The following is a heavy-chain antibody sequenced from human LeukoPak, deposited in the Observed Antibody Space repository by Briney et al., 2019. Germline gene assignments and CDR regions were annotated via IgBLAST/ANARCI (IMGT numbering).Heavy chain of an antibody. V-gene: IGHV3-74*01. CDR3: ARDLRRYGDAR. J-gene: IGHJ4*02. Sequence: GGSLRLSCAPSGFTFSSYWMHWVRQAPGKGLVSVSRINSDGSSTSYADSVKGRFTISRGNAKNTLYLQMNSLRPEDTAVYYCARDLRRYGDARWGQGTLVTVSS. CDR1: GFTFSSYW. D-gene: IGHD4-17*01. CDR2: INSDGSST.